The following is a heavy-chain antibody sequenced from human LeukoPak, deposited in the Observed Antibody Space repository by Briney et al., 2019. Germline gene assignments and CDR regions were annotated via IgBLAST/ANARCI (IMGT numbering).Heavy chain of an antibody. D-gene: IGHD3-9*01. CDR3: ARDVDWILFDY. V-gene: IGHV3-74*01. CDR2: VNREGTTS. J-gene: IGHJ4*02. Sequence: GGSLRLSCAASGLTFSTYWMHWVRQVPGKGLVWVSRVNREGTTSAYADSVKGRFTISRDNDKNTLYLQMNSLRVEDTAVYYCARDVDWILFDYWGQGTLVTVSS. CDR1: GLTFSTYW.